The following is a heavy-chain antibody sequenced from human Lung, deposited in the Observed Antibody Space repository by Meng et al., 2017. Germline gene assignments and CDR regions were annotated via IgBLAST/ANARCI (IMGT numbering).Heavy chain of an antibody. CDR1: GYNYPDYY. CDR3: ARDEDISAAGKLFGDY. J-gene: IGHJ4*02. CDR2: INPKSGDT. Sequence: PGQCGAEVTSPGASVQVSCKPSGYNYPDYYIHWVRRAPGQGLEWMGRINPKSGDTHYAQKFQARVTMTGDTSISTAYMELSGLRSDDTAMYYCARDEDISAAGKLFGDYWGQGTLVTVSS. V-gene: IGHV1-2*06. D-gene: IGHD6-25*01.